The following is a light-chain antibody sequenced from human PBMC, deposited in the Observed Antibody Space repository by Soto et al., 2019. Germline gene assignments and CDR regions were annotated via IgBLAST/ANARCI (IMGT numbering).Light chain of an antibody. CDR3: QQYGSSRT. Sequence: EMVMTQSPGTLSLSPGEVATLSCRASQSVSGSYLAWYQQKPGQAPRLVIYDASSRATGIPDRFSGSGSGTDFTLTISRLEPEDFAVYYCQQYGSSRTFGQGTKVDIK. CDR1: QSVSGSY. J-gene: IGKJ1*01. CDR2: DAS. V-gene: IGKV3-20*01.